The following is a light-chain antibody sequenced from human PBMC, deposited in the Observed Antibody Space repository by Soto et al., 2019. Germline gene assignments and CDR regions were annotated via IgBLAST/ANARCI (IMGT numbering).Light chain of an antibody. CDR1: QSVGNR. CDR2: GAS. V-gene: IGKV3-15*01. CDR3: QQYNEWPQT. J-gene: IGKJ1*01. Sequence: EIVMTQSPATLSVSPGERVSLSCRASQSVGNRLAWYQQKPGQAPRLLIYGASTRATGIPARISGSGSGTEFTLTISSLQSEDFAVYYCQQYNEWPQTFGQGTKVDIK.